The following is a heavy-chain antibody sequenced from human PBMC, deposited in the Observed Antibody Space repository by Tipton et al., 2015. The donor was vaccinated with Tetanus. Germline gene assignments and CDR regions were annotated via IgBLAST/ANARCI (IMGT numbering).Heavy chain of an antibody. CDR1: GGSISSYY. CDR3: AREKGFSSGTRNLDY. J-gene: IGHJ4*02. V-gene: IGHV4-59*12. CDR2: IYYSGST. Sequence: TLSLTCTVSGGSISSYYWSWIRQPPGKGLEWIGYIYYSGSTNYNPSLKSRVTISVDTSKNQFSLKLSSVTAADTAVYYCAREKGFSSGTRNLDYWGQGTLVTVSS. D-gene: IGHD6-19*01.